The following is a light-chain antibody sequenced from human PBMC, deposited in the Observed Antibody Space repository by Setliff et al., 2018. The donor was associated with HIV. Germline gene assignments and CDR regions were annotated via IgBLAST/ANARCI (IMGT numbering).Light chain of an antibody. J-gene: IGLJ1*01. CDR3: QAWDSSSYV. V-gene: IGLV3-1*01. Sequence: ELTQPPSVSVSPGQTAAITCSGDALGDKFTSWYQQHPGQSPILLIYQDTRRPSGIPERFSGSNSGNTATLTISGTQAMDEADYYCQAWDSSSYVFGTGTKVTVL. CDR2: QDT. CDR1: ALGDKF.